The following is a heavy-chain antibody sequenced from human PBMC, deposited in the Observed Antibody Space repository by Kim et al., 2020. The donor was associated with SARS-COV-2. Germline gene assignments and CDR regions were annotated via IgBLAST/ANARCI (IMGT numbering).Heavy chain of an antibody. D-gene: IGHD3-10*01. CDR3: ARVSMVRGGAFDI. CDR1: GGSFSGYY. Sequence: SETLSLTCAVYGGSFSGYYWSWIRQPPGKGLEWIGEINHSGSTNYNPSLKSRVTISVDTSKNQFSLKLSSVTAADTAVYYCARVSMVRGGAFDIWGKGTMVTVSS. V-gene: IGHV4-34*01. J-gene: IGHJ3*02. CDR2: INHSGST.